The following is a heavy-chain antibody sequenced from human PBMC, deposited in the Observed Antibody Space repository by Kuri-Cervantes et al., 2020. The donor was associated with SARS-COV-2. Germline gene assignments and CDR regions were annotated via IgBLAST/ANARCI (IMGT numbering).Heavy chain of an antibody. CDR2: ISGYNGNT. D-gene: IGHD6-19*01. CDR1: DYTFTSYG. V-gene: IGHV1-18*01. Sequence: ASVKVSCKASDYTFTSYGISWVRQAPGQGLEWMGWISGYNGNTNYAQKLQGRVTMTTDTSTSTAYMELRSLRSDDTAVYYCARDRGSSGWSWVYYYYGMDVWGQGTTVTVSS. CDR3: ARDRGSSGWSWVYYYYGMDV. J-gene: IGHJ6*02.